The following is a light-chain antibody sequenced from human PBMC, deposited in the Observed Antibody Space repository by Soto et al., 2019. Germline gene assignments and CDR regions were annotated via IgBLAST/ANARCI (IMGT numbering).Light chain of an antibody. J-gene: IGKJ1*01. CDR1: QTIYSN. CDR2: RAS. CDR3: QQYQNLWT. V-gene: IGKV3-15*01. Sequence: IQMTQSPATLSVSPGERATLSCRASQTIYSNVAWYQQRPGQAPRLLIYRASARATGIPARFSGSGSGTEFTLTIGSLQSEDSAVYYCQQYQNLWTFGQGTKVDI.